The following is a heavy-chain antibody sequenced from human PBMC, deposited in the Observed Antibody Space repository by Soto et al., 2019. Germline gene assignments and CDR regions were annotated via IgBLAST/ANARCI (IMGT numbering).Heavy chain of an antibody. J-gene: IGHJ5*02. D-gene: IGHD3-16*01. CDR1: GGSVSSGSYY. Sequence: SETLSLTCTVSGGSVSSGSYYWSWIRQPPGKGLEWIGYIYYSGSTNYNPSLKSRVTISVDTSKNQFSLKLSSVTAADTAVYYCARHILFWDKELVSWWFDPWGQGTLVTVSS. CDR2: IYYSGST. V-gene: IGHV4-61*01. CDR3: ARHILFWDKELVSWWFDP.